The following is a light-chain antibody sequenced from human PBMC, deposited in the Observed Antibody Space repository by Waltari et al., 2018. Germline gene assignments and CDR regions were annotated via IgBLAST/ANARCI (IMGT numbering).Light chain of an antibody. Sequence: ERELTQSPGTLSVSPGERATLPCRASQSFSRSRIAWYLHKAGQAPRLLIYAASDRATGIPDRFSGSGSGTDFSLTISRVEPEDSAVYYCQQFSSSVMYTFGQGTKVEI. CDR2: AAS. V-gene: IGKV3-20*01. CDR3: QQFSSSVMYT. J-gene: IGKJ2*01. CDR1: QSFSRSR.